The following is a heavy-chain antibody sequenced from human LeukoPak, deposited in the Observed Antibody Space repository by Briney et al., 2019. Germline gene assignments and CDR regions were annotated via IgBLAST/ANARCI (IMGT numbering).Heavy chain of an antibody. CDR3: ATTVAGVREHAY. CDR1: GASISSGSYY. CDR2: IYTSGST. J-gene: IGHJ4*02. D-gene: IGHD6-19*01. Sequence: NSSETLSLTCTVSGASISSGSYYWSWIRQPAGKGLEWIGRIYTSGSTNYNPSLRSRVTVSLDTSMNQFSLNLRSVTAADTAVYYCATTVAGVREHAYWGQGTLVTVSS. V-gene: IGHV4-61*02.